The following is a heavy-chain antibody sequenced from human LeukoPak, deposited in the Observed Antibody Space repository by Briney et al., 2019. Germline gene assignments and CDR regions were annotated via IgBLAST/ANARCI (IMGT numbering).Heavy chain of an antibody. J-gene: IGHJ4*02. D-gene: IGHD3-22*01. CDR2: IYYRGST. Sequence: SETLSLTCTVSGGSINNYYWSWIRQPPGKGLEWVGYIYYRGSTNYNPSLKSRVTFSVDTSKNQFSLKLNSVTASDTAVYYCARRGYYDSSGYYYYYWGQGTLVTVSS. V-gene: IGHV4-59*01. CDR1: GGSINNYY. CDR3: ARRGYYDSSGYYYYY.